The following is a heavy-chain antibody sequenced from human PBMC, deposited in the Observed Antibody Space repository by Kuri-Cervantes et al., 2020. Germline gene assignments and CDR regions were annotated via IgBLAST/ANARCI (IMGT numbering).Heavy chain of an antibody. D-gene: IGHD6-19*01. CDR2: ISGSGGST. Sequence: ETLSLTCAASGFTFSSYAMSWVHQAPGKGLEWVSAISGSGGSTYYADSVKGRFTISRDNSKNTLYLQMNSLRAEDTAVYYCAKVGYSSGWAFDYWGQGTLVTVSS. V-gene: IGHV3-23*01. CDR3: AKVGYSSGWAFDY. CDR1: GFTFSSYA. J-gene: IGHJ4*02.